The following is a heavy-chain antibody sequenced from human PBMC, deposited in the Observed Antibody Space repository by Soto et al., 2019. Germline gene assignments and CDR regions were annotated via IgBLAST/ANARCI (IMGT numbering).Heavy chain of an antibody. CDR3: ARGNVRGGCLDY. V-gene: IGHV1-3*05. Sequence: QVQLVQSGAEERKPGASVKVSCKASGYTFSTYAMHWVRRAPGQRLEWMGWFNGGNGNIKYSQKFEGRVTITTDTAASTAYMELNRWRSEDTAVDYCARGNVRGGCLDYWGQGTLVSVSS. J-gene: IGHJ4*02. CDR1: GYTFSTYA. D-gene: IGHD3-10*01. CDR2: FNGGNGNI.